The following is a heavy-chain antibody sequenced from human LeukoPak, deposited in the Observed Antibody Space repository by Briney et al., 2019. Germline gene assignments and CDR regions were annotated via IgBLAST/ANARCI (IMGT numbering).Heavy chain of an antibody. V-gene: IGHV4-39*07. D-gene: IGHD5-24*01. CDR1: GGCISSSSYY. Sequence: SETLSLTCTVSGGCISSSSYYWGWIRQPPGKGLEWIGSIYYSGSTYYNPSLKSRVTISVDTSKNQFSLKLSSVTAADTAVYYCARLMATSFDYWGQGTLVTVSS. CDR3: ARLMATSFDY. J-gene: IGHJ4*02. CDR2: IYYSGST.